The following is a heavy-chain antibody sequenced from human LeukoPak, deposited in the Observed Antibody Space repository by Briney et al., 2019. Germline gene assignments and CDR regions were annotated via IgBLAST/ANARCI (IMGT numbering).Heavy chain of an antibody. J-gene: IGHJ3*02. CDR1: GGSISSSSYY. CDR3: ARHLPQYYYDSSGYYGAFDI. Sequence: SETLSLTCTVSGGSISSSSYYWGWIRQPPGKGLEWIGSIYYSGSTYYNPSLKSRVTISVDTSKHQFSLKLSSVTAADTAVYYCARHLPQYYYDSSGYYGAFDIWGQGTMVTVSS. D-gene: IGHD3-22*01. CDR2: IYYSGST. V-gene: IGHV4-39*01.